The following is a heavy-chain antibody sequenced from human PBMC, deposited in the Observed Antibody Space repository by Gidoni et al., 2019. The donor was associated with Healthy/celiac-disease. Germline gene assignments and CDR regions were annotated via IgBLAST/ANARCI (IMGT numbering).Heavy chain of an antibody. CDR3: ARGLWYFDL. Sequence: QVQLVASGGGVVQPGRSLRLSCSASGFPFSSYGMPWVRQAPGKGLEWVAVIWYDGSSKYYADSVKGRFTIYRDNSKNTLYLQMNSLRAEDTAVYYCARGLWYFDLWGRGTMVTVSS. CDR2: IWYDGSSK. J-gene: IGHJ2*01. CDR1: GFPFSSYG. V-gene: IGHV3-33*01.